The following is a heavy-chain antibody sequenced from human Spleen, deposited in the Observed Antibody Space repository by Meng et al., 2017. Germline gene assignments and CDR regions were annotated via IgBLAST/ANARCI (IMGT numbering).Heavy chain of an antibody. D-gene: IGHD5-24*01. CDR2: INSDGSST. CDR3: ASRDGDKGDY. CDR1: GFTFSSYW. V-gene: IGHV3-74*01. Sequence: GESLKISCAASGFTFSSYWMHWVRQAPGKGLMWVSRINSDGSSTSYADSVKGRFTISRDNAKNSLYLEMNSLRAEDTAVYFCASRDGDKGDYWGQGTLVTVSS. J-gene: IGHJ4*02.